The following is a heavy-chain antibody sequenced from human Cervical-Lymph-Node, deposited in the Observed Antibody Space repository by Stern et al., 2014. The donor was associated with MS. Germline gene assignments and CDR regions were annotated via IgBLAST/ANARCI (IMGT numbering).Heavy chain of an antibody. V-gene: IGHV1-8*01. D-gene: IGHD2-15*01. CDR1: GYTFISYD. CDR3: ARGRICSSGSCNSHNGYDLNF. CDR2: MNPSSGNT. J-gene: IGHJ4*02. Sequence: VQLEESGAEVKKPGASVKVSCKASGYTFISYDINWVRQAPGHGLEWMGWMNPSSGNTGYAQKFQDRVTMTGTTSISTAYLELSSLRSEDTAVYYCARGRICSSGSCNSHNGYDLNFWGQGTLVTVSS.